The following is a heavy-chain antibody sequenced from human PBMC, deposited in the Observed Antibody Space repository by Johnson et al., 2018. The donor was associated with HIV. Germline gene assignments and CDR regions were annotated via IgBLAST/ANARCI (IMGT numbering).Heavy chain of an antibody. J-gene: IGHJ3*02. Sequence: VQLVESGGGVVRPGGSLRLSCAASGFTFDDHGMSWVRQGPGKGLEWISGINWNGDTTTYADSVKGRFTVSRDNAKTSLYLQLNGLRAEDTALYYCATLTVRSRAFDIWGQGTLVTVSS. CDR2: INWNGDTT. CDR3: ATLTVRSRAFDI. D-gene: IGHD4-17*01. V-gene: IGHV3-20*04. CDR1: GFTFDDHG.